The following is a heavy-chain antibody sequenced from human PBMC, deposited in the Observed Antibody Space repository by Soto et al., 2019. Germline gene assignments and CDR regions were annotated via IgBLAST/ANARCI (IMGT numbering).Heavy chain of an antibody. D-gene: IGHD1-1*01. CDR3: ARRYNWNDVVDY. CDR2: ISAYNGNT. J-gene: IGHJ4*02. V-gene: IGHV1-18*04. CDR1: GYTFTSYG. Sequence: QVQLVQSGAEVKKPGASVKVSCKASGYTFTSYGISWVRQAPGQALEWMRWISAYNGNTNYAQKLQGRVTMTTDTSTSIAEMELRSLRSDDTAVHYCARRYNWNDVVDYWGQGPLVTLS.